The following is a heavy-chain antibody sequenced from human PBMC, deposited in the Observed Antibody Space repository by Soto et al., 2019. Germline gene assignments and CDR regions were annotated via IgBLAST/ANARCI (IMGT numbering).Heavy chain of an antibody. D-gene: IGHD3-16*01. CDR3: SRWDGYGDY. CDR1: GFRGRSYS. V-gene: IGHV3-23*01. J-gene: IGHJ4*02. Sequence: DVQLLQSGGGLVQPGGSLRVSCAASGFRGRSYSMPWVRQAPGKGLEYVSGISVWDDRKFYADPVKGRFTVSRDNSKNILYLQMDSLRVDDTAIYYCSRWDGYGDYCGQGTLVTVSS. CDR2: ISVWDDRK.